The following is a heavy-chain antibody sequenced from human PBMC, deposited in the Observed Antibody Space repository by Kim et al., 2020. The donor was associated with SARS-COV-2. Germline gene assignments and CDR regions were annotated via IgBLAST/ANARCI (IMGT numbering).Heavy chain of an antibody. V-gene: IGHV7-4-1*02. CDR2: INTNTGNP. CDR3: ARGPQLLHYYDSSGYYYFDY. J-gene: IGHJ4*02. CDR1: GYTFTSYA. D-gene: IGHD3-22*01. Sequence: ASVKVSCKASGYTFTSYAMNWVRQAPGQGLEWMGWINTNTGNPTYAQGFTGRFVFSLDTSVSTAYLQISSLKAEDTAVYYCARGPQLLHYYDSSGYYYFDYWGQGTLVTVSS.